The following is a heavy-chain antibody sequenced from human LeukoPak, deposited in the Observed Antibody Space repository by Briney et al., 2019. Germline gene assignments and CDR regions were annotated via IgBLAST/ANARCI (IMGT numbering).Heavy chain of an antibody. CDR1: GVSVSSGSYY. CDR2: IYNSGST. Sequence: SETLSLTCTVSGVSVSSGSYYWTWIRQPPGKGLEWIGQIYNSGSTNYNPSLKSRVTISIDTSKNQFSLKLSSVTAAVTAVYYCATVRQLFLFDYWGQGTLVTVSS. D-gene: IGHD2-2*01. V-gene: IGHV4-61*01. CDR3: ATVRQLFLFDY. J-gene: IGHJ4*02.